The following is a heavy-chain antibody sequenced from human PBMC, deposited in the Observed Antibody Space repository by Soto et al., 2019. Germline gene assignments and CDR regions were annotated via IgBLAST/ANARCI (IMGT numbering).Heavy chain of an antibody. CDR1: GFRFRDYW. CDR3: AAYCYTMTCTHFHGYS. CDR2: IKQDESDK. V-gene: IGHV3-7*03. Sequence: VGSLRLSCAVSGFRFRDYWMSWVRQAPGKGLEWVANIKQDESDKYYVDSVKGRFTISRDNAKNALYLQMNSLRVEDTAIYYCAAYCYTMTCTHFHGYSWGQGTQVTVSS. J-gene: IGHJ5*02. D-gene: IGHD3-16*02.